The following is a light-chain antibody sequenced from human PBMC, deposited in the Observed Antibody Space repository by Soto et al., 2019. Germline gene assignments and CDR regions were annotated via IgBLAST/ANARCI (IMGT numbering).Light chain of an antibody. CDR1: QDINSY. CDR3: QQYTSYPLT. V-gene: IGKV1D-16*01. J-gene: IGKJ4*01. CDR2: AAS. Sequence: DVQMTQSPSSLSASVGDRVTITCRASQDINSYLAWYQQKPGNAPKSLIYAASSLQTGVPSRFSGSESGTDFTLTINNLQPEDSATYYCQQYTSYPLTFGGGTKVEIK.